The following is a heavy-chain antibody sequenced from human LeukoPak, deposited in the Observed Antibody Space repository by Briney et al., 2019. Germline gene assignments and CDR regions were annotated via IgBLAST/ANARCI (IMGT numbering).Heavy chain of an antibody. CDR2: ISSSGST. CDR3: ARGSYSYGNAFDC. CDR1: GGSVTSYY. D-gene: IGHD5-18*01. J-gene: IGHJ4*02. Sequence: SETLSLTCAVSGGSVTSYYWSWIRQPAGKGLEWIGRISSSGSTYYNPSLKSRVTMSVDTSKNQFSLNLNSVTAADTAVYFCARGSYSYGNAFDCWGQGTLVTVSS. V-gene: IGHV4-4*07.